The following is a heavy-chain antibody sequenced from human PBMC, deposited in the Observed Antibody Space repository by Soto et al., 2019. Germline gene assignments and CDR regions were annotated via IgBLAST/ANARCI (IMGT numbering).Heavy chain of an antibody. J-gene: IGHJ6*02. V-gene: IGHV4-31*03. CDR1: GGSISGGGCC. D-gene: IGHD5-18*01. CDR2: IYYSGST. CDR3: AGLDGYGNRGGMDV. Sequence: SETLSLTCTVSGGSISGGGCCWSWIRQQPGKGLEWIGYIYYSGSTYYNPSLKSRVTISVDTSKNQFSLKLSSVTAADTAVYYCAGLDGYGNRGGMDVWGQGTTVNVSS.